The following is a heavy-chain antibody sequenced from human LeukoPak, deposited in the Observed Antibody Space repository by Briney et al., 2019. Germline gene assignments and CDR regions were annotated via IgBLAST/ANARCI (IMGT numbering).Heavy chain of an antibody. J-gene: IGHJ5*02. CDR3: TRGTGGSA. Sequence: GGSLRLSCAASGFTISSYEMNWVRQAPGKGLEWVSYISGGDTTIYYADSVRGRFTISRDNAKNSLYLQMKSLRAEDTALYYCTRGTGGSAWGQGTLVTVSS. D-gene: IGHD2-15*01. CDR1: GFTISSYE. V-gene: IGHV3-48*03. CDR2: ISGGDTTI.